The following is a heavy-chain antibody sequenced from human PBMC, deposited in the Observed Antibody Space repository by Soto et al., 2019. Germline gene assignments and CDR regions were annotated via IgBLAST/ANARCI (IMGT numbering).Heavy chain of an antibody. CDR3: ARATFPPITISGVVIRDRPYCYYGMGV. D-gene: IGHD3-3*01. CDR1: GGPITSYH. Sequence: SATLSLTCIVSGGPITSYHWSWIRQFPGKGLEWIAYTSYTGNTNYNPSLQSRVTTSMDTSKNQLSLRLTSMTAADTAVYYCARATFPPITISGVVIRDRPYCYYGMGVWGQGSTVTVSS. V-gene: IGHV4-59*01. J-gene: IGHJ6*02. CDR2: TSYTGNT.